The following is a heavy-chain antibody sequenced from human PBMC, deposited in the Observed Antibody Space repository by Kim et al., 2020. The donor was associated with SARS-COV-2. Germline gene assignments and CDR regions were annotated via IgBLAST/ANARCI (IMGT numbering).Heavy chain of an antibody. CDR1: GFTFSSYE. CDR3: ARVGLRKFHPE. V-gene: IGHV3-48*03. Sequence: GGSLRLSCAASGFTFSSYEMNWVRQAPGKGLEWVSYISSSGSTIYYADSVKGRFTISRDNAKNSLYLQMNSLRAEDTAVYYCARVGLRKFHPEWGQGTLVTVSS. CDR2: ISSSGSTI. J-gene: IGHJ4*02. D-gene: IGHD5-12*01.